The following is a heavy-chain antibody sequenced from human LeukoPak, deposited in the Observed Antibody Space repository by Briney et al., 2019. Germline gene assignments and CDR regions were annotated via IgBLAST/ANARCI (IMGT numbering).Heavy chain of an antibody. CDR3: ARGVTTERYNWFDP. Sequence: PGRSLRLSCAASGFTFSNYALHWVRQAPGKGLEWVAVISYDDTNKYYVDSVKGRFTISRDNSKNTLYMEMNSLRAEDTAVYYCARGVTTERYNWFDPWGQGTLVTVSS. J-gene: IGHJ5*02. CDR2: ISYDDTNK. CDR1: GFTFSNYA. D-gene: IGHD4-11*01. V-gene: IGHV3-30*04.